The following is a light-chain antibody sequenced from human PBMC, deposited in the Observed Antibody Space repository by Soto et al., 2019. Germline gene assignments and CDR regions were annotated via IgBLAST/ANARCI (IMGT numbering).Light chain of an antibody. Sequence: EIVLTQSPGTLSLSPGERATLSCRASQSVSSSYLAWYQQKPGQAPRLLIYGASSRATGIPDRFSGSGSGPDFTFTISRLEPEDFAGYYCQQYGSSLLFTFGPGTKVYIK. V-gene: IGKV3-20*01. CDR1: QSVSSSY. CDR2: GAS. J-gene: IGKJ3*01. CDR3: QQYGSSLLFT.